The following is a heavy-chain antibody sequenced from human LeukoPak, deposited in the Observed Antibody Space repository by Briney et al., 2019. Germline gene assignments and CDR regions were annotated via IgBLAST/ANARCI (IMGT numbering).Heavy chain of an antibody. CDR1: GGSISSYY. V-gene: IGHV4-59*01. CDR3: ATYPFRGATHYFDY. J-gene: IGHJ4*02. CDR2: IYYSGST. D-gene: IGHD3-10*01. Sequence: PSETLSLTCTVSGGSISSYYWSWIRQPPGKGLEWIGYIYYSGSTNYNPSLKSRVTISVDTSKNQFSLKLSSLTAADTAVYYCATYPFRGATHYFDYWGQGILVTVSS.